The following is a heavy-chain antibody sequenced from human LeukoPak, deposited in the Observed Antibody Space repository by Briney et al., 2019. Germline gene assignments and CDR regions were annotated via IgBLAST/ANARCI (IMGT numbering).Heavy chain of an antibody. Sequence: TGGSLRLSCAASGFTFSSYAMTWVRQAPGKGLDWVAVIWHDGSYIYYADSVKGRFTISRDNSKNTVYLQMNSLRVEDTAIYYCAKVVQYTASTGTGLDYWGQGTLVTVSS. J-gene: IGHJ4*02. CDR3: AKVVQYTASTGTGLDY. V-gene: IGHV3-33*06. CDR2: IWHDGSYI. D-gene: IGHD6-13*01. CDR1: GFTFSSYA.